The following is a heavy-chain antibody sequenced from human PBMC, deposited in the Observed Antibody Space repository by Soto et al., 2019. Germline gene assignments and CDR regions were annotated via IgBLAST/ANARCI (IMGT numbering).Heavy chain of an antibody. Sequence: EVQLVESGGGLVQPGGSLRLSCAASGFTLSSYWMSWVRQAPGKGLEWVANIKQDGSEKYYVESVKGRFTIYRDNAKNPLYLQMNSLRAEDTALYYCAGDYGRRYSPRYYGMDVWGQGTTVTVSS. CDR1: GFTLSSYW. V-gene: IGHV3-7*05. CDR2: IKQDGSEK. D-gene: IGHD2-21*01. J-gene: IGHJ6*02. CDR3: AGDYGRRYSPRYYGMDV.